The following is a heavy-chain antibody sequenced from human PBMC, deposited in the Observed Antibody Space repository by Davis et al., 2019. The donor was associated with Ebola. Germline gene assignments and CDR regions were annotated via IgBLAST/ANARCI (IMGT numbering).Heavy chain of an antibody. D-gene: IGHD1-26*01. V-gene: IGHV3-23*01. CDR2: IGVRGTT. J-gene: IGHJ4*02. CDR3: VQGTTACRL. CDR1: GFTFSNYA. Sequence: GESLKISCAASGFTFSNYAMTWVRQAPGKGLECVAAIGVRGTTDYAESVKGRFTISRDNSQNMMYLQMNSLRADDTAVYYCVQGTTACRLWGQGTLVTVSS.